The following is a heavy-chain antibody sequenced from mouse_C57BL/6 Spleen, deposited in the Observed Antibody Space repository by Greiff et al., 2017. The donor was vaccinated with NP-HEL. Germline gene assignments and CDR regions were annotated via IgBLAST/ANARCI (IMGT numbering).Heavy chain of an antibody. CDR3: ATAPYGSSYDWYFDV. J-gene: IGHJ1*03. CDR1: GYALSSSW. V-gene: IGHV1-82*01. D-gene: IGHD1-1*01. CDR2: IYPGDGDT. Sequence: VQGVESGPELVKPGASVKISCKASGYALSSSWMNWVKQRPGKGLEWIGRIYPGDGDTNYNGKFKGKATLTADKSSSTAYMQLSSLTSEDSAVYFCATAPYGSSYDWYFDVWGTGTTVTVSS.